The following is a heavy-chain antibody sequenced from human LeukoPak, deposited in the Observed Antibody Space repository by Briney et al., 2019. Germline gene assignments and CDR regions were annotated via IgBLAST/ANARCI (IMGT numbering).Heavy chain of an antibody. V-gene: IGHV4-39*01. Sequence: SETLSLTCTVSGGSISSSSYYWGSIRHPSGKQLEWIGSIHYSGSTYYNPSLKSRVTISVGTSKNQFSLNLSSMTAADTAVYYCARQMNGSFRRPLDYWGQGTLVTVSS. D-gene: IGHD3-10*01. CDR2: IHYSGST. CDR1: GGSISSSSYY. CDR3: ARQMNGSFRRPLDY. J-gene: IGHJ4*02.